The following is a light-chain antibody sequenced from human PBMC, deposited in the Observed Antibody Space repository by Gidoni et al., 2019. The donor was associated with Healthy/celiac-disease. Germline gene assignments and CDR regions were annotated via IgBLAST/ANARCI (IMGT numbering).Light chain of an antibody. V-gene: IGKV1-39*01. Sequence: DIQMTQSPSSLSASVGDRVTITCRASQSISSYLNWYQQKPGTAPKLLIYAASSLQSRVPSRFSGSGSGTDFTLTISILQPEDLATYYCQHSYSTPYSFGQGTKLEIK. CDR2: AAS. CDR3: QHSYSTPYS. J-gene: IGKJ2*03. CDR1: QSISSY.